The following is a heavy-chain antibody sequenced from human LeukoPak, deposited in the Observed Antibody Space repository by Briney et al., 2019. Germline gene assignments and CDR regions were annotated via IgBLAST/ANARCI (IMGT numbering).Heavy chain of an antibody. CDR3: ARGPSGGNNLWMDY. D-gene: IGHD1-20*01. Sequence: GGSLRLSCAASGFTFSSYEMNWVRQAPGKGLEWVSSISTSSIYIFYADSVRGRFTVSRDDAKNSLFLQMNSLRAEDTAIYYCARGPSGGNNLWMDYWGQGTLVTVSS. CDR1: GFTFSSYE. J-gene: IGHJ4*02. CDR2: ISTSSIYI. V-gene: IGHV3-21*01.